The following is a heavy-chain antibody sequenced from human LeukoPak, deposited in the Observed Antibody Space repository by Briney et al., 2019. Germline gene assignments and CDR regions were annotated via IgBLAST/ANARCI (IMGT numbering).Heavy chain of an antibody. J-gene: IGHJ3*02. V-gene: IGHV3-30*02. D-gene: IGHD2-2*01. CDR3: ARDGGYCSSTSCYDDAFDI. CDR2: IRYDGSNK. Sequence: GGSLRLSCAASGFTFSSYGMHWVRQAPGKGLEWVAFIRYDGSNKYYADSVKGRFTISRDNSKNTLYLQMNSLRAEDTAVYYCARDGGYCSSTSCYDDAFDIWGQGTMVTVSS. CDR1: GFTFSSYG.